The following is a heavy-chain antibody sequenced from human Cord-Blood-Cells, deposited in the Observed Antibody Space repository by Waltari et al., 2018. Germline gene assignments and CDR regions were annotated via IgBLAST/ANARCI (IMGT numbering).Heavy chain of an antibody. CDR3: AKNVPPYSSSYYYYGMDV. D-gene: IGHD6-6*01. Sequence: QVQLVESGGGVVQPGRSLRLSCAASGFTFSSYGMHWVRQAPGKRLEWVAVISYDGSNKYYADSVKGRFTISRDNSKNTLYLQMNSLRAEDTAVYYCAKNVPPYSSSYYYYGMDVWGQGTTVTVSS. CDR2: ISYDGSNK. CDR1: GFTFSSYG. J-gene: IGHJ6*02. V-gene: IGHV3-30*18.